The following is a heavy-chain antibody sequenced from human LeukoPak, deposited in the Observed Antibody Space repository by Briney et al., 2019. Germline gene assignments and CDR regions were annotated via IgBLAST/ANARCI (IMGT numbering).Heavy chain of an antibody. CDR3: ATDLNLDTAMVDHY. CDR1: GYTLTELS. CDR2: FDPEDGET. V-gene: IGHV1-24*01. D-gene: IGHD5-18*01. J-gene: IGHJ4*02. Sequence: ASVKVSCKVSGYTLTELSMHWVRQAPGKGLEWMRGFDPEDGETIYAQKFQGRVTMTEDTSTDTAYMELGSLRSEDTAVYYCATDLNLDTAMVDHYWGQGTLVTVSS.